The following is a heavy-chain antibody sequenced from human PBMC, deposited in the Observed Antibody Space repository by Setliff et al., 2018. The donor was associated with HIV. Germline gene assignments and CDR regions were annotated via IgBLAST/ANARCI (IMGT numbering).Heavy chain of an antibody. D-gene: IGHD3-3*01. V-gene: IGHV4-4*07. Sequence: SETLSLTCTVSGDSSSSYYCNWIRQPAGKGLEWIGHMYISGSTNYNPSLKSRVTMSLDTSKNQFSLKLSSVTAADTAVYYCARRDYNFSGTFDIWGQGTMVTVSS. J-gene: IGHJ3*02. CDR3: ARRDYNFSGTFDI. CDR1: GDSSSSYY. CDR2: MYISGST.